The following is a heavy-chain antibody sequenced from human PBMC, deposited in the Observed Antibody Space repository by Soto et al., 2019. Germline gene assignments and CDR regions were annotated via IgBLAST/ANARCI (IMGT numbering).Heavy chain of an antibody. CDR1: GFTFNTFG. J-gene: IGHJ4*02. Sequence: QVQLVESGGGVVQPGRSLRLSCAASGFTFNTFGMHWVRQAPGKGLEWVALMWYDGSKEYYADSVKGRFTISRDNSKNTHYLEMNSLRVEGTALYYCVREPLRPCYLDHGGQGPLVTFPS. CDR2: MWYDGSKE. V-gene: IGHV3-33*01. D-gene: IGHD2-15*01. CDR3: VREPLRPCYLDH.